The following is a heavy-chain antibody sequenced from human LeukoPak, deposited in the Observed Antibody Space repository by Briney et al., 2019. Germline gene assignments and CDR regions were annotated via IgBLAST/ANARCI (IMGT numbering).Heavy chain of an antibody. V-gene: IGHV4-30-4*01. Sequence: SETLSLTCTVSGGSISSGDYYWSWIRQPPGRALEWIGYIYYSGSTYYNPSLKRRVTISVDTSKNQFSLKLSPVTAADTAVYYCARGGFGELLFDHWGQGTLVTVSP. CDR3: ARGGFGELLFDH. D-gene: IGHD3-10*01. J-gene: IGHJ4*02. CDR1: GGSISSGDYY. CDR2: IYYSGST.